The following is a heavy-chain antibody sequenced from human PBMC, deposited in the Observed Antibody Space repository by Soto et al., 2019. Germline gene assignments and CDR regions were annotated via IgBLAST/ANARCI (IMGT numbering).Heavy chain of an antibody. Sequence: QVQLQESGPGLVKPSETLSLTCTVSGGSISSYYWSWIRQPPGKGLEWIGYIYYSGRTNYNPSLKSRVTISVDTSKNQFSLKLGSVTAADTAVYYCARGVYSYGYYFDYWGQGTLVTVSS. CDR2: IYYSGRT. CDR3: ARGVYSYGYYFDY. CDR1: GGSISSYY. V-gene: IGHV4-59*01. D-gene: IGHD5-18*01. J-gene: IGHJ4*02.